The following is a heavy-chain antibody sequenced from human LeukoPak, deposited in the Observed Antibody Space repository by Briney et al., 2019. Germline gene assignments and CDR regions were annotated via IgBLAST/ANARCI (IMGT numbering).Heavy chain of an antibody. CDR2: IRYDGSNK. J-gene: IGHJ4*02. CDR3: ATPRGIVVVVAAPSFDY. CDR1: GVTFSSYG. V-gene: IGHV3-30*02. D-gene: IGHD2-15*01. Sequence: PGGSLRLSCAASGVTFSSYGMHWVRQAPGKGLEWVAFIRYDGSNKYYADSVKGRFTISRDNSKNTLYLQMNSLRAEDTAVYYCATPRGIVVVVAAPSFDYWGQGTLVTVSS.